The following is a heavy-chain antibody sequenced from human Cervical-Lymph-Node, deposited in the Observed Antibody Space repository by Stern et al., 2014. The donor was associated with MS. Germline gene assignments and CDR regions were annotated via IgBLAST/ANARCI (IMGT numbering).Heavy chain of an antibody. CDR2: IYYTGST. D-gene: IGHD6-19*01. Sequence: QVQLQESGPGLMKPSGTLFLTCAVSGTPINNNNRWSWVRQPPGKGLEWIGEIYYTGSTNYNPSLKSRVTISVDKSKNPFYLDLSSVTAADTAVYYCAFRSGWSAFDYWGQGTLVTVSS. CDR3: AFRSGWSAFDY. CDR1: GTPINNNNR. V-gene: IGHV4-4*02. J-gene: IGHJ4*02.